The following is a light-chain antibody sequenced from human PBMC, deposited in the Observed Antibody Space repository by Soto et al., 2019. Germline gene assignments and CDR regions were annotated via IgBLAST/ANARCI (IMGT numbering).Light chain of an antibody. CDR1: SSDVGSYNL. J-gene: IGLJ3*02. V-gene: IGLV2-23*01. CDR3: CSYAGSNIWV. CDR2: EGS. Sequence: QPASVSGSPGQSITISCTGTSSDVGSYNLVSWYQQYSGKAPKLMIYEGSKRPSGVSSRFSGSKSGNTASLTISGLQAEDEADYFCCSYAGSNIWVFGGGTKVTVL.